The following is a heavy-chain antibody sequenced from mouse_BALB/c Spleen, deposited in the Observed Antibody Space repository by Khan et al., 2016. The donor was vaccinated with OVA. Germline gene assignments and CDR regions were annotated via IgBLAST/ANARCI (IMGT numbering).Heavy chain of an antibody. J-gene: IGHJ1*01. D-gene: IGHD1-1*01. CDR3: ARRYSGEILYWYFDV. Sequence: QVQLQQSGAELVKPGASVKLSCKASGYTFTSYDINWVRQRPEQGLEWIGWIYPGDDSPTYNEKFKSKATLTSDTSSSTAYMQLSSLTSEDSAVXFYARRYSGEILYWYFDVWGAGTTVTVSS. CDR1: GYTFTSYD. V-gene: IGHV1-85*01. CDR2: IYPGDDSP.